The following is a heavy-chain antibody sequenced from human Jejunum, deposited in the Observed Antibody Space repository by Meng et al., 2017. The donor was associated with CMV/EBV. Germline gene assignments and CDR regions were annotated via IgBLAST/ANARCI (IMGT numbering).Heavy chain of an antibody. V-gene: IGHV4-59*12. J-gene: IGHJ4*02. CDR1: GGSFSGYY. D-gene: IGHD2-21*02. CDR3: ARVGAYCGGDCYHPR. Sequence: QVQLQESGPGLVKPSETLSLTCTVSGGSFSGYYWSWIRQPAGKGLEWIGEIYHSGSTNYNPSLKSRVTISVDESKNQFSLRLSSVTAADTAVYYCARVGAYCGGDCYHPRWGQGTLVTVSS. CDR2: IYHSGST.